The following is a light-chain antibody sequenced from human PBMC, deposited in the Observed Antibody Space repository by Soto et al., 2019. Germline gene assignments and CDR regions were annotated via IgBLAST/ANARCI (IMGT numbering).Light chain of an antibody. CDR1: QSISSW. CDR3: QQSKSYPER. Sequence: DIRFTNTPATMSAFLGYTVTFTCRASQSISSWLAWYQQKPGKAPKLLIYDASSLESGVPSRFSGSGSGTEFTLTISSLQPDDFATYYCQQSKSYPERFGQGTKVDIK. V-gene: IGKV1-5*01. CDR2: DAS. J-gene: IGKJ1*01.